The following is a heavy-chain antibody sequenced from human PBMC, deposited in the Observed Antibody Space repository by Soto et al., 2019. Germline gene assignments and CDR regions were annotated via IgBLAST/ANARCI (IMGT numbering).Heavy chain of an antibody. CDR2: INPSGGST. CDR3: ARGLPGGSGSYYIFNWFDP. CDR1: GYTFTSYY. V-gene: IGHV1-46*03. D-gene: IGHD3-10*01. J-gene: IGHJ5*02. Sequence: ASVKVSCKASGYTFTSYYMHWVRQAPGQGLEWMGIINPSGGSTSYAQKFQGRVTMTRDTSTSTVYMELSSLRSEDTAVYYCARGLPGGSGSYYIFNWFDPWGQGTLVTVSS.